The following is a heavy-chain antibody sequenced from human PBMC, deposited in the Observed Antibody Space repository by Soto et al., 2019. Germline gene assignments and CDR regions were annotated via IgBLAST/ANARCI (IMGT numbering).Heavy chain of an antibody. CDR2: ISSDGSDK. CDR1: GFTFSSYA. Sequence: QVQLVESGGGVVQPGRSLRLSCAASGFTFSSYAMHWVRQAPGKGLEWVAVISSDGSDKYYADSVKGRFAISRDNSKNTLYVQLNRMRAEDTALYYCARDRQYGAGFRDVWGQGTTVTVSS. CDR3: ARDRQYGAGFRDV. J-gene: IGHJ6*02. V-gene: IGHV3-30*09. D-gene: IGHD3-10*01.